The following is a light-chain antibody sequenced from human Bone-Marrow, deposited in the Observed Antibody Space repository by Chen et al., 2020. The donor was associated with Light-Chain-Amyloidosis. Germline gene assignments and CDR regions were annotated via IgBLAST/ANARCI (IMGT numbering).Light chain of an antibody. Sequence: SYELTPPPSVSVSPGQTARITCSGDDLPTKYAYGYQQKPGQAPVLVIHRDNERPSGISERFSGSSSGTTATLTISGVQAEDEADYHCQSADSSGTYEVIFGGGTKLTVL. CDR1: DLPTKY. V-gene: IGLV3-25*03. CDR2: RDN. J-gene: IGLJ2*01. CDR3: QSADSSGTYEVI.